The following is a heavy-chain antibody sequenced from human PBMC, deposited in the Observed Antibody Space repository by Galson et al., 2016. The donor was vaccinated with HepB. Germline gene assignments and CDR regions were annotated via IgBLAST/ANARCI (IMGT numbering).Heavy chain of an antibody. CDR2: ISSSSDTI. CDR1: GFTFKSYS. V-gene: IGHV3-48*02. Sequence: SLRLSCATSGFTFKSYSMNWVRQAPGKGLEWVSYISSSSDTIYYADSVKGRFTISRNNVNNLLYLQMNSLRDADTAVYYCARDEWDFAVIGEPYGMAFWGPGTTVTVSS. CDR3: ARDEWDFAVIGEPYGMAF. D-gene: IGHD1-26*01. J-gene: IGHJ6*02.